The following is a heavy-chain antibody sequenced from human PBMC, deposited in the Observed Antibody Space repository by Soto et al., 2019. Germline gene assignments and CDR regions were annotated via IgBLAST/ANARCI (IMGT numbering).Heavy chain of an antibody. CDR1: GYTLTELS. Sequence: VASVKVSCKVSGYTLTELSMHWVRQAPGKGLEWMGGFDPEDGETIYAQKVQGRVTMTEDTSTDTAYMELSSLRSEDTAVYYCATGQTEAVILDYEYYFDYWGQGTLVTVSS. D-gene: IGHD4-17*01. V-gene: IGHV1-24*01. CDR2: FDPEDGET. CDR3: ATGQTEAVILDYEYYFDY. J-gene: IGHJ4*02.